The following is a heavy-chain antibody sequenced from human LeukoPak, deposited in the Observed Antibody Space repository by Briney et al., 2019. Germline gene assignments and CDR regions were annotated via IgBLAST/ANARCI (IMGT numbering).Heavy chain of an antibody. J-gene: IGHJ4*02. D-gene: IGHD2-15*01. V-gene: IGHV4-59*12. CDR3: ARSRSVAAVFDY. CDR1: GGSISSFH. CDR2: IHFSGST. Sequence: SETLSLTCTVSGGSISSFHWSWVRQSPGKGLEWIGYIHFSGSTNYNPSLKSRVTISVDTSKNQLSLRLSSVTAADTAVYYCARSRSVAAVFDYWGQGTLVTVSS.